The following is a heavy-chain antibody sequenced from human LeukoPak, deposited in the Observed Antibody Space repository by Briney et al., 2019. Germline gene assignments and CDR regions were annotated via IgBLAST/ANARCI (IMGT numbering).Heavy chain of an antibody. J-gene: IGHJ6*03. CDR3: ARGDFSSKNNCYLRPMDV. V-gene: IGHV4-59*01. Sequence: SETLSLTCTVSGGSISGYYWNWIRQPPGKGLEWIGYIYYSGSTNYNPSLKSRVTISVDTAKNQFSLKLRSVTAADTAVYFCARGDFSSKNNCYLRPMDVWGKGTTVTVSS. CDR1: GGSISGYY. D-gene: IGHD2-2*01. CDR2: IYYSGST.